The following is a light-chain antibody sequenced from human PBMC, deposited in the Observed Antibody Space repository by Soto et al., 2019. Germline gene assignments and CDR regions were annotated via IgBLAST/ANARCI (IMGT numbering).Light chain of an antibody. CDR2: MNN. CDR3: AAWDDSLSGRV. V-gene: IGLV1-47*01. Sequence: QSVLTQPPSASGTLGQRVTISCSGSTSNIGSNYVYWYQQLPGTAPKLLIYMNNQRPSGVPDRFSGSKSVTSASLAISGLRSEDEADYYCAAWDDSLSGRVFGGGTKRTVL. CDR1: TSNIGSNY. J-gene: IGLJ2*01.